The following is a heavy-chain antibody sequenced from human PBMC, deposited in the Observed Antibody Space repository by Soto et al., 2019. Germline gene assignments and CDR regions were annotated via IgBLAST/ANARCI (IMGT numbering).Heavy chain of an antibody. CDR2: IGGSGSSI. Sequence: HPGGSLRLSCAGSGFTFSTYSMNWVRQAPGKGLEWVAYIGGSGSSIFYADSVKGRFTISRDNAKNSLYLHMNSLRDEDTAVYYCAGAIDYWGRGTLVTVSS. CDR1: GFTFSTYS. CDR3: AGAIDY. V-gene: IGHV3-48*02. J-gene: IGHJ4*02.